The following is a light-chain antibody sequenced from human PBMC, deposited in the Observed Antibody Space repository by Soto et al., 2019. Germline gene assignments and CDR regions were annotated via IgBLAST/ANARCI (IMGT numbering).Light chain of an antibody. CDR3: QQRFSWPLT. Sequence: EIVLTQSPATLSLSPGERATLSCRASQSVNNFLAWYQQNPGQAPRLLIYDASNRATGIPARFSGSGSGTDFTLTISNLEPEDFAVYYCQQRFSWPLTFGGGTKVEIK. CDR2: DAS. J-gene: IGKJ4*01. V-gene: IGKV3-11*01. CDR1: QSVNNF.